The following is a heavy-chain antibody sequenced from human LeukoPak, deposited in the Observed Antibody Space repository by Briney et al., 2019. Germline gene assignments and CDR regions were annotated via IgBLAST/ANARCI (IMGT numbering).Heavy chain of an antibody. J-gene: IGHJ4*02. CDR1: GFTVSSNY. V-gene: IGHV3-23*01. Sequence: PGGSLRLSCAASGFTVSSNYMSWVRQAPGKGLEWVSAISGSGGSTYYADSVKGRFTISRDNSKNTLYLQMNSLRAEDTAVYYCAKSGLRWYFDYWGQGTLVTVSS. D-gene: IGHD4-23*01. CDR3: AKSGLRWYFDY. CDR2: ISGSGGST.